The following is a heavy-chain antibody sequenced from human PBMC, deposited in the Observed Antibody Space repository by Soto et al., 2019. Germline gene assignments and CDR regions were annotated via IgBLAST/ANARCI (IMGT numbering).Heavy chain of an antibody. CDR2: ISGSGTTA. CDR3: ARDEGDGYNYEADAFDT. D-gene: IGHD5-12*01. Sequence: GGSLRLSCAASGFVFSSYAMSWVRQAPGKGLEWVSAISGSGTTAYYADSVKGRFIFSRDNPKNTMYLQMNSLRAEDTAVYYCARDEGDGYNYEADAFDTWGQGTMVTVSS. J-gene: IGHJ3*02. V-gene: IGHV3-23*01. CDR1: GFVFSSYA.